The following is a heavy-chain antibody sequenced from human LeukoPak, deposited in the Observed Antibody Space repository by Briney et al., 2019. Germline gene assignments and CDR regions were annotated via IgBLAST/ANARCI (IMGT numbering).Heavy chain of an antibody. D-gene: IGHD3-9*01. J-gene: IGHJ4*02. CDR3: ARDPTYYDILTGEL. V-gene: IGHV3-21*01. CDR1: GFTFSSYS. CDR2: ISSSSSYI. Sequence: GGSLRLSCAASGFTFSSYSMNWVRQAPGKGLEWVSSISSSSSYIYYADSVKGRFTISRDNVKNSLYLQMNSLRAEDTAVYYCARDPTYYDILTGELWGQGTLVTVSS.